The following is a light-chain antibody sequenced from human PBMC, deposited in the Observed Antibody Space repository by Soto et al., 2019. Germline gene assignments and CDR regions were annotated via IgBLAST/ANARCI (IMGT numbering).Light chain of an antibody. Sequence: IQMTQSPSTLSASVGDRVNITCRASQTIFSWLAWYQQKPGKAPNLLIYKASRLESGVPSRYSGSGSGTQFTLTIRGLQPDDFAAYYCQQYNSYPYSFGQGTMLEIK. J-gene: IGKJ2*03. V-gene: IGKV1-5*03. CDR3: QQYNSYPYS. CDR2: KAS. CDR1: QTIFSW.